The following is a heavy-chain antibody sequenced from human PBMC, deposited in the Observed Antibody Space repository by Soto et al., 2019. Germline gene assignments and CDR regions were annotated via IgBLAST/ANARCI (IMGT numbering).Heavy chain of an antibody. D-gene: IGHD3-10*02. CDR2: FYYSGTT. CDR3: AKLVRDDVRRSDLDH. J-gene: IGHJ4*02. Sequence: SETLSLTCTVSGDSITASYSNWAWIRQPPGKGLEWIGTFYYSGTTSQNPPLRSRITISADTSRNQLSLSLRSVTAAVSGVYYCAKLVRDDVRRSDLDHWGQGTLVTVSS. V-gene: IGHV4-39*01. CDR1: GDSITASYSN.